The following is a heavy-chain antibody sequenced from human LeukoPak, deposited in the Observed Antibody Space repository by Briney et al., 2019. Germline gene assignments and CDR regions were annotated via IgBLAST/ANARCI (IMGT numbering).Heavy chain of an antibody. CDR1: GGSVSSGGYY. J-gene: IGHJ5*02. D-gene: IGHD3-22*01. CDR3: ARVGSYAGSGYYSHNWFDP. Sequence: SQTLSRTCTVSGGSVSSGGYYWTWIRQHPGTGLEFIGYIFYSGSTYYNPSLKSRVTISLDTSNNQFSLKLSSVTAADTAVYYCARVGSYAGSGYYSHNWFDPWGQGTLVTVSS. V-gene: IGHV4-31*03. CDR2: IFYSGST.